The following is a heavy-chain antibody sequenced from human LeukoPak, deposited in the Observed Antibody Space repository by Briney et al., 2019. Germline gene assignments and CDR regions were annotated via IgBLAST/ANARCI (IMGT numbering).Heavy chain of an antibody. J-gene: IGHJ6*03. CDR1: GYTFTSYG. V-gene: IGHV1-18*01. CDR3: ARDLPKSTAAAAGYYYYMDV. CDR2: ISAYNGNT. Sequence: ASVKVSCKASGYTFTSYGISWVRQAPGQGLEWMGWISAYNGNTNYAQKLQGRVTMTTDTSTSTAYMELSRLKSDDTAVYYCARDLPKSTAAAAGYYYYMDVWGKGTTVTVSS. D-gene: IGHD3-10*01.